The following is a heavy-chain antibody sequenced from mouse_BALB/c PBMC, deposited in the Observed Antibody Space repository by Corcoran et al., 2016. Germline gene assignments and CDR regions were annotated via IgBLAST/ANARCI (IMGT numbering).Heavy chain of an antibody. CDR3: ARLQANWDA. Sequence: EVQLQQSGPELVKPGAAVNISCKASGYSFTGYYMHWVKPSHVKSIEWIGRINPYNGATSYNQNFKDKASLTVDKSSSTAYMELHSLTSEDSAVYYCARLQANWDAWGQGTTLTVSS. V-gene: IGHV1-26*01. CDR2: INPYNGAT. D-gene: IGHD4-1*01. CDR1: GYSFTGYY. J-gene: IGHJ2*01.